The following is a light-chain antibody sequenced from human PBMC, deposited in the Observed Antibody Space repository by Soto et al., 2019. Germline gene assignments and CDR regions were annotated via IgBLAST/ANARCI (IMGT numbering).Light chain of an antibody. CDR1: SSNIGNNY. CDR3: GTWDSSLSADWV. CDR2: ENN. V-gene: IGLV1-51*02. Sequence: QSVLTQPPSVSAALGQKVTISCSGSSSNIGNNYVSWYQQLPGTAPKLLIYENNKRPSGIPDRFSGSKSGTSATLGITGLQTGDEADYYCGTWDSSLSADWVFGGGTQLTVL. J-gene: IGLJ3*02.